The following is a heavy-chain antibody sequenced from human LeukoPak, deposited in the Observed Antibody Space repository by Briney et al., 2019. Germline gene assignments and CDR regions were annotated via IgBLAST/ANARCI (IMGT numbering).Heavy chain of an antibody. CDR3: ARLDSTSYYYYYYLDV. J-gene: IGHJ6*03. D-gene: IGHD6-6*01. Sequence: PSETLSLTCTVSGGSVSSCSYYWRWIRQPAGKGLEWIGRIYTSGNTNYNPSLKGRVTISLDTSKNQFSLSLTSVTAADTAVYYCARLDSTSYYYYYYLDVWGQGTTVTASS. CDR2: IYTSGNT. CDR1: GGSVSSCSYY. V-gene: IGHV4-61*02.